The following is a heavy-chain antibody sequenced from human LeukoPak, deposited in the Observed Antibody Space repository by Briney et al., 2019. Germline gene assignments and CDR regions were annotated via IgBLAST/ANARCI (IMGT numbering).Heavy chain of an antibody. CDR2: ISYDGSSK. V-gene: IGHV3-30*18. CDR3: AKGLQLWLLDY. D-gene: IGHD5-18*01. CDR1: GFTFSYYG. J-gene: IGHJ4*02. Sequence: GGSLRLSCAASGFTFSYYGMHWVRQAPGKGLEWVAIISYDGSSKYYADSVKGRFTISRDNSENTLYLQMNSLRAEDTAVYYCAKGLQLWLLDYWGQGTLVTVSS.